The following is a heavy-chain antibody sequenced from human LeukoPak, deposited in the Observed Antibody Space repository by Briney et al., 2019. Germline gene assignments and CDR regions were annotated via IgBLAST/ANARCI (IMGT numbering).Heavy chain of an antibody. J-gene: IGHJ5*02. V-gene: IGHV4-34*01. CDR2: INHSGST. CDR3: AREVIFGVVIMRNWFDP. CDR1: GGSFSGYY. Sequence: SETLSLTCAVYGGSFSGYYWSWIRQPPGKGLEWIGEINHSGSTNYNPSLKSRVTISVDTSKSQFSLKLSSVTAADTAVYYCAREVIFGVVIMRNWFDPWGQGTLVTVSS. D-gene: IGHD3-3*01.